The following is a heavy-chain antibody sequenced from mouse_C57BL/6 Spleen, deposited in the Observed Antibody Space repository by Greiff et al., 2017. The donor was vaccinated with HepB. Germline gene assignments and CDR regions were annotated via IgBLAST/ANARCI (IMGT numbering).Heavy chain of an antibody. D-gene: IGHD1-1*01. V-gene: IGHV1-81*01. J-gene: IGHJ2*01. CDR1: GYTFTSYG. CDR3: AREGDYYYAYFDY. CDR2: IYPRSGNT. Sequence: QVQLKESGAELARPGASVKLSCKASGYTFTSYGISWVKQRTGQGLEWIGEIYPRSGNTYYNEKFKGKATLTADKSSSTAYMELRSLTSEDSAVYFCAREGDYYYAYFDYWGQGTTLTVSS.